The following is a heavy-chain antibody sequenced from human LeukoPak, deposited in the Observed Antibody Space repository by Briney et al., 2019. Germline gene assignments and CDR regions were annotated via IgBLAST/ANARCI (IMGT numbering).Heavy chain of an antibody. J-gene: IGHJ4*02. CDR2: IKEDGSVM. Sequence: GGSLRLSCAVSGFPFTNYWMSWVRQAPGKGLEWGANIKEDGSVMYYVDSLKGRFTISRDSAQNSLYLQMNSLRVEDTAVYFCARDLWGSYSTGSYLDYWGQGALVTVSS. V-gene: IGHV3-7*01. CDR3: ARDLWGSYSTGSYLDY. D-gene: IGHD6-19*01. CDR1: GFPFTNYW.